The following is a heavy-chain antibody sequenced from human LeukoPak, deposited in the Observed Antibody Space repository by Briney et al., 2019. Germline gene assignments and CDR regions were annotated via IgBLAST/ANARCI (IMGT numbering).Heavy chain of an antibody. J-gene: IGHJ5*02. Sequence: PGGSLRLSCAASGFTFNNAWMSWVRQAPGKGLEWVGRIKSKIDGGTTDYAAPVKGRFTISRDDSQNTLFLRMSSLKTEDTAVYCCTTERRHDILTGYYRGWFDPWGQGILVTVSS. CDR1: GFTFNNAW. V-gene: IGHV3-15*01. D-gene: IGHD3-9*01. CDR2: IKSKIDGGTT. CDR3: TTERRHDILTGYYRGWFDP.